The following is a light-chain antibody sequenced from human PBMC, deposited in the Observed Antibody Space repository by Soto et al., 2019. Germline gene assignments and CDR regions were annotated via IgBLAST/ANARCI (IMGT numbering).Light chain of an antibody. CDR2: GAS. V-gene: IGKV3-15*01. CDR3: QQYNDWPRT. J-gene: IGKJ3*01. Sequence: EIVLTQSPSTLSVYPGERVTLSCRASQSISTNLAWYQQKPGQAPRLLIYGASTRATGIPARFSGSGSGTEFTVTISSLQSEDFAVYYCQQYNDWPRTFGPGTKVDIK. CDR1: QSISTN.